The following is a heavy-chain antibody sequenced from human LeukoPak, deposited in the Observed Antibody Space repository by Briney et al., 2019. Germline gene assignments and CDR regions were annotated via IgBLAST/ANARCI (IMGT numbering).Heavy chain of an antibody. V-gene: IGHV1-2*02. CDR3: ARDSSGPPYYYYMDV. CDR2: INPNSGGT. CDR1: GYTFTGYY. J-gene: IGHJ6*03. Sequence: ASVKVSCKASGYTFTGYYMHWVRQAPGQGLEWMGWINPNSGGTNYAQKFQGRVTMTRDTSFSTAYMELSRLRSDDTAVYYCARDSSGPPYYYYMDVWGKGTTVTVSS. D-gene: IGHD6-19*01.